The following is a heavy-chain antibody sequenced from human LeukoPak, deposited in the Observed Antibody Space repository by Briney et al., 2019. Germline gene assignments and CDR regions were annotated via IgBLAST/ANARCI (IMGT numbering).Heavy chain of an antibody. CDR1: GGSISGYY. CDR2: IYHSGST. CDR3: ARDGYNPYYYYMDV. Sequence: SETLSLTCTVSGGSISGYYWGWIRQPPGKGLEWIGSIYHSGSTYYNPSLKSRVTISVDTSKNQFSLKLSSVTAADTAVYYCARDGYNPYYYYMDVWGKGTTVTISS. D-gene: IGHD5-24*01. J-gene: IGHJ6*03. V-gene: IGHV4-38-2*02.